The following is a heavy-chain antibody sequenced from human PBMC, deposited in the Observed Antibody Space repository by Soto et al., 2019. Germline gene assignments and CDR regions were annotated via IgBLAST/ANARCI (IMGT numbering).Heavy chain of an antibody. V-gene: IGHV1-46*01. J-gene: IGHJ4*02. D-gene: IGHD6-19*01. CDR1: GYTFTSYY. Sequence: ASVKVSCKASGYTFTSYYMHWVRQAPGQGLEWMGIINPSGGSTSYAQKFQGRVTMTRDTSTSTVYMELSSLGSEDTAVYYCARDSGFVAVAGTGPPPFDYWGQGTLVTVSS. CDR3: ARDSGFVAVAGTGPPPFDY. CDR2: INPSGGST.